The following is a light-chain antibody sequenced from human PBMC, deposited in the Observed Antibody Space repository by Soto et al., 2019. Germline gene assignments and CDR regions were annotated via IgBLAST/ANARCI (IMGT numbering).Light chain of an antibody. CDR2: DNN. Sequence: QSVLTQPPSVSSAPGQTGTISWSGSGSNIGSNSVSWYQQVAGKAPKLLLYDNNKRPSGIPDRFSGYKSGTSATLGITGLQTADEADYYCGTWESYLSVGVFGGGTQVTVL. J-gene: IGLJ2*01. CDR3: GTWESYLSVGV. V-gene: IGLV1-51*01. CDR1: GSNIGSNS.